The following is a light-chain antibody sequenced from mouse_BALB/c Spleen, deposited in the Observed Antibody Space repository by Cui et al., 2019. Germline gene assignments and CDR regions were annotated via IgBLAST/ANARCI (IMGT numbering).Light chain of an antibody. CDR1: ENIYSN. V-gene: IGKV12-46*01. CDR3: QHFWGTPFT. J-gene: IGKJ4*01. CDR2: AAT. Sequence: DIQMTQSPASLSVSVGETVTITCRASENIYSNLAWYQQKQGKSPQLLVYAATNLADGVPSRFSGSGSGTQYSLKINSLQSEDFGSYYCQHFWGTPFTFGSGTKLKIK.